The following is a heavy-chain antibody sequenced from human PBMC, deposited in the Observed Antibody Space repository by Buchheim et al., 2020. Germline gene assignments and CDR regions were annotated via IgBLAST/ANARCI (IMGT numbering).Heavy chain of an antibody. J-gene: IGHJ4*02. CDR1: GGSISSANW. CDR3: ACSTGSWKVDY. D-gene: IGHD3-9*01. Sequence: QVQLQESGPGLVKPSGTLSLTCAVSGGSISSANWWYWVRQPPGKGLEWIGEISYSGRTIYKPSLKSRVTISRDASKYQLYLKLTSVTAADTAVYYCACSTGSWKVDYWGQGTL. V-gene: IGHV4-4*02. CDR2: ISYSGRT.